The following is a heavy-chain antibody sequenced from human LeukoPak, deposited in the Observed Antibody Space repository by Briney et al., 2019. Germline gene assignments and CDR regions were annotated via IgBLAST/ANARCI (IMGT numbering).Heavy chain of an antibody. CDR1: GYSFTSYW. J-gene: IGHJ4*02. D-gene: IGHD3-10*01. V-gene: IGHV5-51*01. CDR3: ARQACSSGTYGVLDY. Sequence: GESLKISCKGSGYSFTSYWIGWVRQMPGKGLEWMGIIYPGDSDTRYSPSFQGQVTISADKSISTAYLQWSSLKASDTAMYYCARQACSSGTYGVLDYWGQGTLVTVSS. CDR2: IYPGDSDT.